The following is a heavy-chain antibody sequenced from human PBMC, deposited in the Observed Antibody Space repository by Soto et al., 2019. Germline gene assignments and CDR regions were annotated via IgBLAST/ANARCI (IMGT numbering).Heavy chain of an antibody. V-gene: IGHV4-30-4*01. Sequence: SETLSLTCTVSGGSISSGDYYWSWIRQPPGKGLEWVGYIYYSGSTYYNPSPKSRVTISVDTSKNQFSLKLSSVTAADTAVYYCARGARYYDFWSGNYYYYGMDVWGQGTTVTVSS. CDR1: GGSISSGDYY. D-gene: IGHD3-3*01. J-gene: IGHJ6*02. CDR2: IYYSGST. CDR3: ARGARYYDFWSGNYYYYGMDV.